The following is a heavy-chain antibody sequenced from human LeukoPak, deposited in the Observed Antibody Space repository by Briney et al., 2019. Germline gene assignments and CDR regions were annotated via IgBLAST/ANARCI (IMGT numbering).Heavy chain of an antibody. J-gene: IGHJ5*02. D-gene: IGHD2-21*02. V-gene: IGHV4-31*03. CDR1: GGSISSGGYY. Sequence: SETLSLTCTVSGGSISSGGYYWSWIRQHPGKGLEWIGYIYYSGSTYYNPSLKSRVTISVDTSKNQFSLKLSSVTAADTAVYYCARRTETYCGGDCYSNWFDPWGQGTLVTVSS. CDR3: ARRTETYCGGDCYSNWFDP. CDR2: IYYSGST.